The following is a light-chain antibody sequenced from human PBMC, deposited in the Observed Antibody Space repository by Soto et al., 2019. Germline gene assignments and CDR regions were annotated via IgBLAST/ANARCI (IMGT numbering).Light chain of an antibody. J-gene: IGKJ5*01. CDR1: QSVSSRH. CDR2: GAS. V-gene: IGKV3D-20*02. Sequence: EIVLTQSPGTLSLSPGERATLSCRAGQSVSSRHLAWYQQKPGQAPRLLIYGASSRATAIPDRFSGSGSGTDFTLTISRLEPEDFAVYYCQQRSNWPPSITFGQGTRLEIK. CDR3: QQRSNWPPSIT.